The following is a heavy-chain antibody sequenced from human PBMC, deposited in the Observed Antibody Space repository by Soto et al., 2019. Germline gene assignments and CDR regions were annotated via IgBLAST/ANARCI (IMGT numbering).Heavy chain of an antibody. CDR1: GGSITSSSYY. V-gene: IGHV4-39*07. J-gene: IGHJ5*02. Sequence: ASETLSLTCTVSGGSITSSSYYWGWIRQPPGKGLEWIGSIYYSGSTYYNPSLKSRVTMSVDASKNQFSLDLSSVTAVDTAVYYCAKVGGTTRGPWFDPWGQGTLVTVSS. D-gene: IGHD1-7*01. CDR2: IYYSGST. CDR3: AKVGGTTRGPWFDP.